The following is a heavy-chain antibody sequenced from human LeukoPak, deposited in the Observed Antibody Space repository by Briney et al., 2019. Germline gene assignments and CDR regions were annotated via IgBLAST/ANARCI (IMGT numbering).Heavy chain of an antibody. CDR3: ARVNISNWHSCDY. J-gene: IGHJ4*02. CDR1: GGSISSYY. Sequence: SETLSLTCTVSGGSISSYYWSWIRQPPGKGLEWIGYIYYSGSTNYNPSLKSRVTISVDTSKNQFSLKLSSVTAADTAVYYCARVNISNWHSCDYWGQGTLVTVSS. D-gene: IGHD1/OR15-1a*01. V-gene: IGHV4-59*01. CDR2: IYYSGST.